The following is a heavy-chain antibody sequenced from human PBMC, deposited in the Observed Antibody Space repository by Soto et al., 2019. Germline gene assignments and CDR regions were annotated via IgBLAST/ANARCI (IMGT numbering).Heavy chain of an antibody. CDR1: GGTFSSYR. J-gene: IGHJ4*02. V-gene: IGHV1-69*13. CDR3: VRDSGAKLSSS. CDR2: IVPIYRTA. Sequence: SVKVSCKASGGTFSSYRINWVRQAPGQGLEWVGGIVPIYRTADYAQKFQGRVTITADASARTSYMELRSLKSQDTAVYYCVRDSGAKLSSSWGQGTLVTVSS. D-gene: IGHD6-13*01.